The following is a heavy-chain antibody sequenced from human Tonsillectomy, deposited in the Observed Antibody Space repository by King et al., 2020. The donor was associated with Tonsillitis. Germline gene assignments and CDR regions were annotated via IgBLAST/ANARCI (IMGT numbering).Heavy chain of an antibody. CDR1: GFTFSSYG. Sequence: VQLVESGGGVVQPGRSLRLSCAASGFTFSSYGMHWVRQAPGKGLEWVAVISYDGSNKYYADSVKGRFTISRDNSKNTLYLQMNSLRAEDTAVYYCAKYSSSWYEDYFDCWGQGTLVTVSS. J-gene: IGHJ4*02. CDR2: ISYDGSNK. D-gene: IGHD6-13*01. CDR3: AKYSSSWYEDYFDC. V-gene: IGHV3-30*18.